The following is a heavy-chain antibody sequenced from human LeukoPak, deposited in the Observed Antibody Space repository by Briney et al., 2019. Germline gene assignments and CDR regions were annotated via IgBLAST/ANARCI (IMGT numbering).Heavy chain of an antibody. J-gene: IGHJ4*02. CDR1: GGTFSSYA. Sequence: GASVKVSCKASGGTFSSYAISWVRQAPGQGLEWMGGIIPIFGTANYAQKFQGRVTITTDESTSTAYMELSSLRSEDTAVYYCARQMSGWDEIDYWGQGTLVTVSS. D-gene: IGHD6-19*01. CDR2: IIPIFGTA. V-gene: IGHV1-69*05. CDR3: ARQMSGWDEIDY.